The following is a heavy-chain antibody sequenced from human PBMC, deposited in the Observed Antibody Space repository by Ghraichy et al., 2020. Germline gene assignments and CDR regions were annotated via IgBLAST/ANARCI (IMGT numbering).Heavy chain of an antibody. J-gene: IGHJ3*02. CDR3: ARVIASADAFDI. CDR2: IYYSGST. V-gene: IGHV4-31*03. CDR1: GGSISSGGYY. Sequence: SETLSLTCTVSGGSISSGGYYWSWIRQHPGKGLEWIGYIYYSGSTYYNPSLKSRVTISVATSKNQFSLHLSSVTAADTALYFCARVIASADAFDIWGQGTMVTVSS.